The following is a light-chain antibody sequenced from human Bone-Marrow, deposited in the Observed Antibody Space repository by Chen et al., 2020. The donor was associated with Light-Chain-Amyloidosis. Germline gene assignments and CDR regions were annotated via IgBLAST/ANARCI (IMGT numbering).Light chain of an antibody. CDR1: KIGSTS. CDR3: QVWDRSSDRPV. J-gene: IGLJ3*02. V-gene: IGLV3-21*02. CDR2: DDS. Sequence: SYVLTQPSSVSVAPGQTATLACGGNKIGSTSVHWYQQTPGQAPLLVVYDDSDRPSGIPERLSGSNSGNTATLTISRLEAGDEADYYCQVWDRSSDRPVFGGGTKLTVL.